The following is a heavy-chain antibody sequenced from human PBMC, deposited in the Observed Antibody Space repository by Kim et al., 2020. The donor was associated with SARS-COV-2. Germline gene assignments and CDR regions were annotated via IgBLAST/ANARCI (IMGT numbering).Heavy chain of an antibody. Sequence: GGSLRLSCAASGFTFSSYAMSWVRQAPGKGLEWVSAISGSGGSTYYADSVKGRFTISRDNSKNTLYLQMDSLRAEDTAVYYCAKGYLLIVLHLTFDIWGQGTMVTVSS. CDR2: ISGSGGST. CDR3: AKGYLLIVLHLTFDI. D-gene: IGHD3-22*01. J-gene: IGHJ3*02. V-gene: IGHV3-23*01. CDR1: GFTFSSYA.